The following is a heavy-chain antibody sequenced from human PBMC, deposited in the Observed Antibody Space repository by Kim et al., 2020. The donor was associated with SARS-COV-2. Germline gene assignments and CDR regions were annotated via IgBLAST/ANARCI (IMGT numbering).Heavy chain of an antibody. CDR2: IWYDGSNK. J-gene: IGHJ6*02. CDR1: GFTFSSYG. V-gene: IGHV3-33*01. Sequence: GGSLRLSCAASGFTFSSYGMHWVRQAPGKGLEWVAVIWYDGSNKYYADSVKGRFTISRDNSKNTLYLQMNSLRVEDTAVYYCARGATVTRSHYYYYGMDVWGQGTTVPVSS. D-gene: IGHD4-17*01. CDR3: ARGATVTRSHYYYYGMDV.